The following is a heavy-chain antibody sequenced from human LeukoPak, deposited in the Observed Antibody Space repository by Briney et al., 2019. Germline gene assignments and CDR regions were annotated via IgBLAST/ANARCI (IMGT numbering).Heavy chain of an antibody. J-gene: IGHJ4*02. CDR1: GYTFSNHN. CDR3: ARVPAFSGSYYFPFDY. D-gene: IGHD1-26*01. CDR2: VNPSGDST. V-gene: IGHV1-46*01. Sequence: ASVKVSCKASGYTFSNHNIHWLRQAPGQGLEWMGIVNPSGDSTNYAQDFQGRVTLTGDTSTSTVYMELSSLRSEDTAVYYCARVPAFSGSYYFPFDYWGQGTLVTVSS.